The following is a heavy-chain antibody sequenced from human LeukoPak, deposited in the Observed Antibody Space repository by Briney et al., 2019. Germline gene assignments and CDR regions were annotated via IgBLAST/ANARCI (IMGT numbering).Heavy chain of an antibody. V-gene: IGHV4-59*12. D-gene: IGHD6-13*01. CDR2: IYYNGRT. CDR3: ARPDSQQLAQKASFDP. CDR1: GGSISNYY. J-gene: IGHJ5*02. Sequence: SETLSLTCTVSGGSISNYYWSWIRQPPGKGLEFIGYIYYNGRTDYNPSLKSRVTISVDTSKNQFSLKLSSVTAADTAVYYCARPDSQQLAQKASFDPWGQGTLVTVSS.